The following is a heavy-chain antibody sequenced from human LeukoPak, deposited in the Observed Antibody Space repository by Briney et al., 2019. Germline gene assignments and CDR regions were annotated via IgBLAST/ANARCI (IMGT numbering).Heavy chain of an antibody. CDR2: ISRSSSYT. J-gene: IGHJ5*02. V-gene: IGHV3-11*03. CDR1: GYTFSDYY. D-gene: IGHD2-2*01. Sequence: NSGGSLRLSCAASGYTFSDYYVSWIRQATGKGLEWVSYISRSSSYTKYADCVKGRFTISRDNAKNSLYLQMNSLRAEDTAVYYCARSPRYCSSTSCQGGNWFDPWGQGALVTVSS. CDR3: ARSPRYCSSTSCQGGNWFDP.